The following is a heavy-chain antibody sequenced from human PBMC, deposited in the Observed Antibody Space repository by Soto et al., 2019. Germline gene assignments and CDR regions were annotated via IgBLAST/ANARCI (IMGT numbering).Heavy chain of an antibody. D-gene: IGHD3-22*01. Sequence: QVQLVQSGAEVKKPGSSVKVSCKASGGTFSSYAISWVRQAPGQGREWMGGIIPIFGTANYAQKFQGRVTITADESTSTAYMELSSLRSEDTAVYYCARESYYYDSSGQAPFFDYWGQGTLVTVSS. CDR1: GGTFSSYA. V-gene: IGHV1-69*01. J-gene: IGHJ4*02. CDR2: IIPIFGTA. CDR3: ARESYYYDSSGQAPFFDY.